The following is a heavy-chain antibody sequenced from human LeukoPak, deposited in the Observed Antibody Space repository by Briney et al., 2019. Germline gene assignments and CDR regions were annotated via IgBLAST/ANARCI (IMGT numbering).Heavy chain of an antibody. D-gene: IGHD2/OR15-2a*01. V-gene: IGHV3-74*01. CDR3: AREANTGFDY. CDR1: GFTFGSYW. Sequence: PGGSLRLSCVASGFTFGSYWMHWVRQAPGKGPVWVSRINYDGTSTTYADSVKGRFTVSRDNGKKTVSLQINSLRPDDTAVYYCAREANTGFDYWGQGTLVTVSS. CDR2: INYDGTST. J-gene: IGHJ4*02.